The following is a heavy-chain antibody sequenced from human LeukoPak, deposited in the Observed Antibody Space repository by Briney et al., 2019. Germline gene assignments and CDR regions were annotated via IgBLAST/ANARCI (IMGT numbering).Heavy chain of an antibody. V-gene: IGHV3-30*18. CDR2: ISYDGSNK. CDR3: AKVALIAARLGHFDY. J-gene: IGHJ4*02. D-gene: IGHD6-6*01. Sequence: GRSLRLSCAASGFTFSSYGMHWVRQAPGKGLEWVAVISYDGSNKYYADSVKGRFTISRDNSKNTLYLQMNSLRAEDTAVYYCAKVALIAARLGHFDYRGQGTLVTVSS. CDR1: GFTFSSYG.